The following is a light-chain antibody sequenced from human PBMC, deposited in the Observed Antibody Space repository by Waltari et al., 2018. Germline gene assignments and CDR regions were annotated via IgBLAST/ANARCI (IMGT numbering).Light chain of an antibody. V-gene: IGLV2-14*01. CDR1: SSDVGGYRY. Sequence: QSALTQPASVSGSPGQSITISCTGSSSDVGGYRYVSWYQQNPGKAPKLIIYEVSNRPSGVSNRFSGSKSGNTASLTISVLQAEDEADYYCSSYISSNTRVFGGGTKLTVL. CDR3: SSYISSNTRV. CDR2: EVS. J-gene: IGLJ3*02.